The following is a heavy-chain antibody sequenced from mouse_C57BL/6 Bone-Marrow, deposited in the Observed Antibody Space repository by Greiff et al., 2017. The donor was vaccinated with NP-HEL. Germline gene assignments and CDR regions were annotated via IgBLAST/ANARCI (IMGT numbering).Heavy chain of an antibody. CDR1: GYTFTSYW. D-gene: IGHD1-1*01. CDR3: ARGGYYYYGSSPYYFDY. J-gene: IGHJ2*01. V-gene: IGHV1-64*01. CDR2: IHPNSGST. Sequence: VQLQQPGAELVKPGASVKLSCKASGYTFTSYWMHWVKQRPGQGLEWIGMIHPNSGSTNYNEKVKSKATLTVDKSSSTAYMQLSSLTSEDSAVYYCARGGYYYYGSSPYYFDYWGQGTTLTVSS.